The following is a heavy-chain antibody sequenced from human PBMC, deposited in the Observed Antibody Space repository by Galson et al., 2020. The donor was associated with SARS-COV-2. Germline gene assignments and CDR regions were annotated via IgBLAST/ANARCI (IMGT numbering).Heavy chain of an antibody. CDR3: ATGDVWFES. Sequence: SLKISCAASGLPFSNTEMNWVRQTPGKGLEWLSYISMSGITIYYADSVKGRFTISRDNAENSLYLQMNSLRAEDTGIYYCATGDVWFESWGQGTLVTVSS. D-gene: IGHD7-27*01. V-gene: IGHV3-48*03. CDR2: ISMSGITI. J-gene: IGHJ5*01. CDR1: GLPFSNTE.